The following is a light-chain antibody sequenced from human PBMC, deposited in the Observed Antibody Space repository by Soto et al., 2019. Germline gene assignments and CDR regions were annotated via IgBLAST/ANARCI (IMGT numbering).Light chain of an antibody. V-gene: IGLV1-44*01. CDR3: AAWDDSLDGYV. CDR1: HSNIGGNA. CDR2: SNN. J-gene: IGLJ1*01. Sequence: VLTQPPSASGSPGQGVTISCSGSHSNIGGNAVNWYQQLPGTAPTLLIYSNNERPSGVPDRFSGSKSGTSASLAISGLQSEDAADYYCAAWDDSLDGYVFGTGTKLTVL.